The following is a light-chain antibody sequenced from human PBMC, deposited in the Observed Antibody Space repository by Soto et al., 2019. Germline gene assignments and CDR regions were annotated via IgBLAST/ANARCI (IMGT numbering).Light chain of an antibody. J-gene: IGKJ4*01. V-gene: IGKV3D-15*01. CDR1: QSVSSN. Sequence: EIVMTQSPATLSVSPGGRATLSCRVSQSVSSNLAWYRQKPGQAPRLLIYGASTRATGIPARFSGSGSGTEFTLTISSLQSEDSAVYYCQQYNSWPPLTFGGGTKVEIK. CDR3: QQYNSWPPLT. CDR2: GAS.